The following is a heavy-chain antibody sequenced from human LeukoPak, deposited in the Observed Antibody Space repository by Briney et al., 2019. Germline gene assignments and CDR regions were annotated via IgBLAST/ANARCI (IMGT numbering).Heavy chain of an antibody. CDR2: ISSSSSTI. CDR3: ARDSSGWATGNWFDP. J-gene: IGHJ5*02. CDR1: GFTFSSYS. V-gene: IGHV3-48*01. Sequence: SGGSLRLSCAASGFTFSSYSMSWVRQAPGKGLEWVSYISSSSSTIYYADSVKGRFTISRDNAKNSLYLQMNSLRAEDTAVYYCARDSSGWATGNWFDPWGQGTLVTVSS. D-gene: IGHD6-19*01.